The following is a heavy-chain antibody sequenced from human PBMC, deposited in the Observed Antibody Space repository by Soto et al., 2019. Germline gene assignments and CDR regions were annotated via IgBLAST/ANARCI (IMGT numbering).Heavy chain of an antibody. V-gene: IGHV3-9*01. CDR1: GFTFDDYA. CDR3: EKGRFYDILTGLDY. J-gene: IGHJ4*02. D-gene: IGHD3-9*01. CDR2: ISWNSGII. Sequence: EVQLVESGGGLAQPGRSLRLSCAASGFTFDDYAMHWVRQAPGKGLEWVSGISWNSGIIDYADSVKGRFTISRDNTQNSLYLQMNSLRAEDTALYYCEKGRFYDILTGLDYWGQGTVVTVSS.